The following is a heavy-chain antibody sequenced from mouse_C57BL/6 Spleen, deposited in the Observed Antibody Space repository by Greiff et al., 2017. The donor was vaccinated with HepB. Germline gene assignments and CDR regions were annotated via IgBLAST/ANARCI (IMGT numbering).Heavy chain of an antibody. D-gene: IGHD1-1*01. V-gene: IGHV2-5*01. CDR1: GFSLTSYG. CDR3: AKNGYYGSSFMDY. J-gene: IGHJ4*01. CDR2: IWRGGST. Sequence: VQRVESGPGLVQPSQSLSITCTVSGFSLTSYGVHWVRQSPGKGLEWLGVIWRGGSTDYNAAFMSRLSITKDNSKSQVFFKMNSLQADDTAIYYCAKNGYYGSSFMDYWGQGTSVTVSS.